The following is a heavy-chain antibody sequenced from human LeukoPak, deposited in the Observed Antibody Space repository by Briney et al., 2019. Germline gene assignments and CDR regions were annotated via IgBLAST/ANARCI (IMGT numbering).Heavy chain of an antibody. Sequence: GTSLRLSCAASGFTFSSYGMHWVRQAPGKGLEWVALILYDGSIKNYADSVKGRFTISRDYSKSTLYLQMNSLRAEDTAVYYCARLRNDAFDIWGQGTVVTVSS. V-gene: IGHV3-30*03. D-gene: IGHD1-14*01. CDR3: ARLRNDAFDI. J-gene: IGHJ3*02. CDR1: GFTFSSYG. CDR2: ILYDGSIK.